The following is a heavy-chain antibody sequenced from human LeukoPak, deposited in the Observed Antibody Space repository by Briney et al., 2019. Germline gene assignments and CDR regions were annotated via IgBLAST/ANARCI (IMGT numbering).Heavy chain of an antibody. V-gene: IGHV3-30*02. CDR2: IRYDGSNK. Sequence: PGGSLRLSCAASGFTFSSYGMYWVRQAPGKGLEWVAFIRYDGSNKYYADSVKGRFTISRDNSKNTLYLQMNSLRAEDTAVYYCAKDPGGSSSWRGPFDYWGQGTLVTVSS. CDR3: AKDPGGSSSWRGPFDY. J-gene: IGHJ4*02. D-gene: IGHD6-13*01. CDR1: GFTFSSYG.